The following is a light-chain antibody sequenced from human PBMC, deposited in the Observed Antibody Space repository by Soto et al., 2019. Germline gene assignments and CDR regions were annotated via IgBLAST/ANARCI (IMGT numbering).Light chain of an antibody. V-gene: IGKV3-15*01. CDR3: QQYATSPLT. Sequence: EIVMTQSPATLSVSPGERATLSCRASQSINGNLAWYQRKPGQAPRLLMYATSVRATGIPARFSGSGSATAFTLSISSLQSEDFAVYYCQQYATSPLTFGGGTKVDIK. CDR2: ATS. J-gene: IGKJ4*01. CDR1: QSINGN.